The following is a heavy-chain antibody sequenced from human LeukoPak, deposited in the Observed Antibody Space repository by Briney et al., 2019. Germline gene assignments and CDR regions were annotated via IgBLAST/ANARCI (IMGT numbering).Heavy chain of an antibody. J-gene: IGHJ3*02. CDR2: IYYSGST. CDR1: GGSISSSSYY. CDR3: ARGPDFWSGYSSGGI. V-gene: IGHV4-39*07. D-gene: IGHD3-3*01. Sequence: SETLSLTCTVSGGSISSSSYYWGWIRQPPGKGLEWIGSIYYSGSTYYNPSLKSRVTISVDTSKNQFSLKLSSVTAADTAVYYCARGPDFWSGYSSGGIWGQGTMVTVSS.